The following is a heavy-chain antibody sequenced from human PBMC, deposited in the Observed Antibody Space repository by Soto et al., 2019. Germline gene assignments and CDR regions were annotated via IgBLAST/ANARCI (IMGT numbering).Heavy chain of an antibody. CDR1: GGSISSGGYY. CDR3: ARGSSIAGLYYGMDV. D-gene: IGHD6-6*01. CDR2: NYYSGIT. Sequence: QVPLQESGPGLVKPSQTLSLTCTVSGGSISSGGYYWTWIRQHPGKGLEWIGYNYYSGITYYNPSLKSRVTLSLDTSKNQFSLKLSSVTAADTAVYYCARGSSIAGLYYGMDVWGQGTTVTVSS. V-gene: IGHV4-31*03. J-gene: IGHJ6*02.